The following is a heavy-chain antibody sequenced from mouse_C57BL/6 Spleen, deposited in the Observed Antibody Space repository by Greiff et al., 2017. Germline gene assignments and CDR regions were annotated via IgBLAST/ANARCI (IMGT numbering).Heavy chain of an antibody. Sequence: VQLQQSGPELVKPGASVKISCKASGHSFTSYYIHWVKQRPGQGLEWIGWIYPGSGNTKYNEKFKGKATLTADTSSSTAYMQLSSLTSEDSAVYYCARSGDYPLWYFDVWGTGTTVTVSS. V-gene: IGHV1-66*01. D-gene: IGHD5-5*01. CDR1: GHSFTSYY. CDR3: ARSGDYPLWYFDV. CDR2: IYPGSGNT. J-gene: IGHJ1*03.